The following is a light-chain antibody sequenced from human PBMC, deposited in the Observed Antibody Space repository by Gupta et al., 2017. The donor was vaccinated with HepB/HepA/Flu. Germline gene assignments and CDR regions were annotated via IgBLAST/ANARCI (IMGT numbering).Light chain of an antibody. CDR3: HQYGSSPWT. V-gene: IGKV3-20*01. CDR1: QSVSSSY. J-gene: IGKJ1*01. CDR2: GAS. Sequence: EIVLTQSPGPRSLSPGERATLSCRASQSVSSSYLAWYQQKPGQAPRLLIYGASSRAAGIPDRFSGSGSGRDFSLTISRLEPDDFAVYFCHQYGSSPWTFGQGTKVEI.